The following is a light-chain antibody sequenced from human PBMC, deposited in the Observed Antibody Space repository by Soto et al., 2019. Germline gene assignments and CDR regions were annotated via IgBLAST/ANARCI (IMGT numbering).Light chain of an antibody. V-gene: IGKV3-11*01. CDR1: QSINNY. Sequence: EIVLTQSPVTLSLSPGERATLSCRGSQSINNYLAWYQQKPGQAPRLLIYDASNRATGIPARFSGSGSGTAFTLTISSLEPEDFAVYYCQQRFNWQVTFGQGTRLDIK. J-gene: IGKJ5*01. CDR2: DAS. CDR3: QQRFNWQVT.